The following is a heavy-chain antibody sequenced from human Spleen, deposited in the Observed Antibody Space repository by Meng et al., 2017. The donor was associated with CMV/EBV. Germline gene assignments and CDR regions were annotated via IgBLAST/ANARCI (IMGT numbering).Heavy chain of an antibody. V-gene: IGHV3-20*03. Sequence: SGFPFDDYGMSWDRQAPGKGLEWVSGINWNGGSTGYADSVKGRFTIPRDNAKNSLYLQMNSLRAEDTALYYCARMSRFRVGGSYYFYWGQGTLVTVSS. J-gene: IGHJ4*02. CDR1: GFPFDDYG. D-gene: IGHD1-26*01. CDR3: ARMSRFRVGGSYYFY. CDR2: INWNGGST.